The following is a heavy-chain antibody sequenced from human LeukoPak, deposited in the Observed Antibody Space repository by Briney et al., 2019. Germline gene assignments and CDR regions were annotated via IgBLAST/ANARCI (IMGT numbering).Heavy chain of an antibody. Sequence: SETLSLTRTVSGGSISSYYWSWIRQPPGKGLEWIGYIYCSGSTNYNPSLKSRVTISVDTSKNQFSLKLSSVTAADTAVYYCARGHSRRTYYFDYWGQGTLVTVSS. D-gene: IGHD6-13*01. CDR1: GGSISSYY. V-gene: IGHV4-59*01. CDR2: IYCSGST. CDR3: ARGHSRRTYYFDY. J-gene: IGHJ4*02.